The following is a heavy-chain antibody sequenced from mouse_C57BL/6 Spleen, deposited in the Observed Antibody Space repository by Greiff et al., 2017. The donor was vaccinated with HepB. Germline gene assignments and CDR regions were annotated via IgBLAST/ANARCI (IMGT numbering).Heavy chain of an antibody. Sequence: EVQLQESGPELVKPGASVKMSCKASGYTFTDYNMHWVKQSHGKSLEWIGYINPNNGGTSYNQKFKGKATLTVNKSSSTAYMELRSLTSEDSAVYYCASSYYWYFDVWGTGTTVTVSS. J-gene: IGHJ1*03. D-gene: IGHD6-1*01. V-gene: IGHV1-22*01. CDR1: GYTFTDYN. CDR3: ASSYYWYFDV. CDR2: INPNNGGT.